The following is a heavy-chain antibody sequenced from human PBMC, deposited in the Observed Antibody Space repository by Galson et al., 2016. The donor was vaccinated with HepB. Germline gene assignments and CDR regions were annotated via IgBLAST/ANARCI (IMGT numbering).Heavy chain of an antibody. V-gene: IGHV5-51*01. D-gene: IGHD6-13*01. CDR2: IYPGDSDT. J-gene: IGHJ6*02. Sequence: QSGAEVKKPGESLKISCKGSGYSFPNYWIGWVRQMPGKGLEWMGIIYPGDSDTRYSPSLQGQVPISADKSISTAYLQWSSLKASDTAMYYCARHLTVTGITAAGTGYYGMDVWGPGTTVTVSS. CDR1: GYSFPNYW. CDR3: ARHLTVTGITAAGTGYYGMDV.